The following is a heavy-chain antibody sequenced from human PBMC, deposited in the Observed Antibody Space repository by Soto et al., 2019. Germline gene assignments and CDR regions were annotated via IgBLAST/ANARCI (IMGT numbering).Heavy chain of an antibody. CDR2: INPNSGGT. V-gene: IGHV1-2*04. Sequence: GASVKVSCKASGYTFTGYYMHWVRQAPGQGLEWMGWINPNSGGTNYAQKFQGWVTMTRDTSISTAYMELSRLRSDDTAVYYCARDPSVTMVRGSYYFDYWAQGTLVTVSS. CDR3: ARDPSVTMVRGSYYFDY. J-gene: IGHJ4*02. D-gene: IGHD3-10*01. CDR1: GYTFTGYY.